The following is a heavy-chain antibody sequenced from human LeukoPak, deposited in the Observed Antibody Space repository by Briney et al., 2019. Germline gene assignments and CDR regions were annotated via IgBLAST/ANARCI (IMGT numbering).Heavy chain of an antibody. J-gene: IGHJ6*02. CDR2: INPNSGGT. CDR1: GYTFTGYY. Sequence: ASVKVSCKASGYTFTGYYMHWVRQAPGQGLEWMGWINPNSGGTNYAQKFQGRVTMTRDTSISTAYMGLSRLRSDDTAVYYCARELGEHTTNWALLYYGMDVWGQGTTVTVSS. V-gene: IGHV1-2*02. D-gene: IGHD7-27*01. CDR3: ARELGEHTTNWALLYYGMDV.